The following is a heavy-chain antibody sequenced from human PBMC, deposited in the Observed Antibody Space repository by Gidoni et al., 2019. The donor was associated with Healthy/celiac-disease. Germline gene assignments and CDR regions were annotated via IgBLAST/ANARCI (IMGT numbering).Heavy chain of an antibody. V-gene: IGHV3-49*03. CDR3: TREGLGYCSSTSCYPNRLDV. CDR2: IRSKAYGGTT. D-gene: IGHD2-2*01. Sequence: SWFRQAPGKGLEWVGFIRSKAYGGTTEYAASVKGRFTISRDDSKSIAYLQMNSLKTEDTAVYYCTREGLGYCSSTSCYPNRLDVWGQGTTVTVSS. J-gene: IGHJ6*02.